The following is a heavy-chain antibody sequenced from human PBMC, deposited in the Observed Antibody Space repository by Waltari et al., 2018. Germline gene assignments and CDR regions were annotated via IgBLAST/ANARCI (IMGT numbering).Heavy chain of an antibody. CDR3: ARGLGPTLAYYFDY. V-gene: IGHV3-66*02. CDR2: LDISGEA. Sequence: EVQLVESGGGLVQPGGSLRLSCAASGLIVSSHYMSWVRQAPGKWLEGVSVLDISGEAYYADSLKGRFTISWDNSKNTVNLQMNTLSAEDTAVYYCARGLGPTLAYYFDYWGRGTLVTVSS. D-gene: IGHD3-10*01. CDR1: GLIVSSHY. J-gene: IGHJ4*02.